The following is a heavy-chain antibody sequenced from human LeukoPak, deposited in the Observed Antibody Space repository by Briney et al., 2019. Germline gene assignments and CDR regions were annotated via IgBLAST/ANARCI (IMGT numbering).Heavy chain of an antibody. CDR3: ARNLGPEQWLARGWFDP. D-gene: IGHD6-19*01. CDR2: ISAYNGNT. J-gene: IGHJ5*02. CDR1: GGTFSSYA. V-gene: IGHV1-18*01. Sequence: GASVKVSCKASGGTFSSYAISWVRQAPGQGLEWMGWISAYNGNTNYAQKLQGRVTMTTDTSMSTAYMELRSLRSDDTAVYYCARNLGPEQWLARGWFDPWGQGTLVTVSS.